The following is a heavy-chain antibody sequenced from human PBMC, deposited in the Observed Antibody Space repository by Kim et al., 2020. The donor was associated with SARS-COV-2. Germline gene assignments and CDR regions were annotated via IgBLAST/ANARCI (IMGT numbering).Heavy chain of an antibody. V-gene: IGHV3-23*01. D-gene: IGHD3-10*01. CDR3: ARRGVATGFDY. J-gene: IGHJ4*02. Sequence: GGSLRLSCAASGFTFNTYAMSWVRQAPGKGLEWVSAISDSGGYTPYADSMKGRFTISRDNSKNTLFLQMNSLRAEDTAVYYCARRGVATGFDYWGQGTLVLVSS. CDR1: GFTFNTYA. CDR2: ISDSGGYT.